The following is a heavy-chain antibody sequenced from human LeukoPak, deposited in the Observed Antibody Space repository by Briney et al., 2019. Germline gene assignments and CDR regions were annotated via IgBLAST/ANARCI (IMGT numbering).Heavy chain of an antibody. CDR2: VDPEDGET. Sequence: ASVKISCKVSGYTFTDYYMHWVQQAPGKGLEWMGLVDPEDGETIYAEKFQGRVTITADTSTDRAYMELSSLRSEDTAVYYCATIVVVPAVTGDYWGQGTLVTVSS. CDR3: ATIVVVPAVTGDY. D-gene: IGHD2-2*01. J-gene: IGHJ4*02. CDR1: GYTFTDYY. V-gene: IGHV1-69-2*01.